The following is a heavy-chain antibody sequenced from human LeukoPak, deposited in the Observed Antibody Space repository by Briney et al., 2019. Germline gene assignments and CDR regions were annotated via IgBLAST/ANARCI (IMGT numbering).Heavy chain of an antibody. V-gene: IGHV3-7*01. CDR1: GFIFSNYA. Sequence: GGSLRLSCAASGFIFSNYAMHWVRQAPGKGLEWVANIKQDGSEKYYVDSVKGRFTISRDNAKNSLYLQMNSLRAEDTAVYYCASGRDGYNFDYWGQGTLVTVSS. CDR3: ASGRDGYNFDY. CDR2: IKQDGSEK. D-gene: IGHD5-24*01. J-gene: IGHJ4*02.